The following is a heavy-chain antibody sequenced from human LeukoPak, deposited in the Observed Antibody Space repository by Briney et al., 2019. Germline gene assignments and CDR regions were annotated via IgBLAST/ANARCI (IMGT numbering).Heavy chain of an antibody. Sequence: PGGPLRLSCAASGFTFSSYAMHWVRQAPGKGLEWVAVISYDGSNKYYADSVKGRFTISRDNSKNTLYLQMNSLRAEDTAVYYCAREIIAALDYWGQGTLVTVSS. CDR2: ISYDGSNK. D-gene: IGHD6-6*01. CDR3: AREIIAALDY. J-gene: IGHJ4*02. CDR1: GFTFSSYA. V-gene: IGHV3-30-3*01.